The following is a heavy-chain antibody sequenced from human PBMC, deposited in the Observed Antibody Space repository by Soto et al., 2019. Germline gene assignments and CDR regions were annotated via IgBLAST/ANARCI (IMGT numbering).Heavy chain of an antibody. CDR2: IYYSGST. J-gene: IGHJ5*02. Sequence: PSETLSLTCTVSGGSISSSTYYWGWMRQPPGKGLEWIGSIYYSGSTYYNPSLKSRVTISVDTSKNQFSLKLSSVTAADTAVYYCASHSSWYVSSRFDPRGQGNL. V-gene: IGHV4-39*01. CDR1: GGSISSSTYY. CDR3: ASHSSWYVSSRFDP. D-gene: IGHD6-13*01.